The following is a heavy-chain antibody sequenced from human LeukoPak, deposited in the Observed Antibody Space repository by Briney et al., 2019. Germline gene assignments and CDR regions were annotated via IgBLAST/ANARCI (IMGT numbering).Heavy chain of an antibody. J-gene: IGHJ5*02. Sequence: SETLSLTCAVYGGSFSGYYWSWIRQPPGKGLEWTGEINHSGSTNYNPSLKSRVTISVDTSKNQFSLKLSSVTAADTAVYYCARGSHRRAWFDPWGQGTLVTVSS. CDR2: INHSGST. CDR1: GGSFSGYY. CDR3: ARGSHRRAWFDP. V-gene: IGHV4-34*01.